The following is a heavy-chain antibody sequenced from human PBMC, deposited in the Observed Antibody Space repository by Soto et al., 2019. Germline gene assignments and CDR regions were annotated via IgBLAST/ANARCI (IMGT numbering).Heavy chain of an antibody. Sequence: GGSLRLSCAASGFTFSSYGMHWVRQAPGKGLEWVAVISYDGSNKYYADSVKGRFTISRDNSKNTLYLQMNSLRAEDTAVYYCAKDQDPLVRGVGNYWGQGTLVTVSS. CDR2: ISYDGSNK. CDR3: AKDQDPLVRGVGNY. J-gene: IGHJ4*02. D-gene: IGHD3-10*02. V-gene: IGHV3-30*18. CDR1: GFTFSSYG.